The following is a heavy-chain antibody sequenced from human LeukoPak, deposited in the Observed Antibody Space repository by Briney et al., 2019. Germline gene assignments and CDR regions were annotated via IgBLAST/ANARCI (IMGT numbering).Heavy chain of an antibody. D-gene: IGHD6-13*01. CDR3: ARVAAAGRAASFDY. Sequence: GGSLRLSCAASGFTFSSYWMHWVRQAPGKGLVWVSRINSDGSSTSYADSVKGRFTISRDNAKNTLYLQMNSLRAEDTAVYYCARVAAAGRAASFDYWGQGTLVTVSS. CDR1: GFTFSSYW. V-gene: IGHV3-74*01. CDR2: INSDGSST. J-gene: IGHJ4*02.